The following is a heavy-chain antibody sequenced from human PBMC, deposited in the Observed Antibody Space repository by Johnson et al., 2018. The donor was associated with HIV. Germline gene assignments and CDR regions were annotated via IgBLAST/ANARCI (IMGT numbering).Heavy chain of an antibody. CDR2: IFSVGDV. V-gene: IGHV3-66*02. D-gene: IGHD5-12*01. J-gene: IGHJ3*02. CDR3: AKDKGSGYDGCDAFDI. CDR1: GFTFGTYW. Sequence: EVQLVESGGTLVQPGGSLRLSCVASGFTFGTYWMTWVSQAPGKGLEWVSVIFSVGDVDYADSLKGRFHISRDNAKNSLYLQMNSLRTEDTAFYYCAKDKGSGYDGCDAFDIWGQGTMVTVSS.